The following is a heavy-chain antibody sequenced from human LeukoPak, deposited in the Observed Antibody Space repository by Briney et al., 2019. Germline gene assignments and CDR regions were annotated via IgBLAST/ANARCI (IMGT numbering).Heavy chain of an antibody. CDR3: AKGEYSSSHDAFDI. Sequence: GGSLRLSCAASGFTFSSYGMHWVRQAPGKGLEWVAFIRYDGSNKYYADSVKGRFTISRDNSKNSLYLQMNSLRAEDTALYYCAKGEYSSSHDAFDIWGQGTMVTVSS. CDR1: GFTFSSYG. V-gene: IGHV3-30*02. D-gene: IGHD6-13*01. J-gene: IGHJ3*02. CDR2: IRYDGSNK.